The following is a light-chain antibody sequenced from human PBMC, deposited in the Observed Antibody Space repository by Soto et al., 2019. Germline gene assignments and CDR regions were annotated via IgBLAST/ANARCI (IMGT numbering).Light chain of an antibody. CDR3: PQRSNWTIT. J-gene: IGKJ5*01. Sequence: EIVLTQSPATLTLSPGESATLSCRATRSVSSYLAWYPQKPGQAPRLLIYDASSRQTEIPARFSGSGAGTECTRTISSLEPEDVALDYCPQRSNWTITFGQGTRLEIK. CDR1: RSVSSY. V-gene: IGKV3-11*01. CDR2: DAS.